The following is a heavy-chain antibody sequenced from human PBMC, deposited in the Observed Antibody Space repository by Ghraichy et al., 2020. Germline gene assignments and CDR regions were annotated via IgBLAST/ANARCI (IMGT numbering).Heavy chain of an antibody. CDR2: ISSSSSYI. V-gene: IGHV3-21*01. Sequence: GESLNISCAASGFTFSSYSMNWVRQAPGKGLEWVSSISSSSSYIYYADSVKGRFTISRDNAKNSLYLQMNSLRAEDTAVYYCARDLNPQLWFPLPGYWGQGTLVTVSS. CDR3: ARDLNPQLWFPLPGY. CDR1: GFTFSSYS. D-gene: IGHD5-18*01. J-gene: IGHJ4*02.